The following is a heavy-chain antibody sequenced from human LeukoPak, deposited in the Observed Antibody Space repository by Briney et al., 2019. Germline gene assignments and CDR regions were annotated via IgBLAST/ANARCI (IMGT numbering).Heavy chain of an antibody. V-gene: IGHV1-18*01. D-gene: IGHD3-22*01. CDR3: ARSGAIVVVMDAFDI. J-gene: IGHJ3*02. CDR2: ISAYNGKT. CDR1: GYTFTSYG. Sequence: ASVKLSCKAAGYTFTSYGISWVRQAPGQGLEWMGWISAYNGKTNYAQKLQGRVTMTTDTSTSTAYMALRSLRSHDPAAYYGARSGAIVVVMDAFDIWGQGTIVTVSS.